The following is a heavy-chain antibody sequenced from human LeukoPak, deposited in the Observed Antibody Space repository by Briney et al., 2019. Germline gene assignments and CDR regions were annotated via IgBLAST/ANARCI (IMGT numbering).Heavy chain of an antibody. CDR3: AKATSMENLDY. CDR1: GYTFTGFH. CDR2: INANSGGT. Sequence: GASVKVSCKASGYTFTGFHMHWVRQAPGQGLEWMGWINANSGGTNYAQKFQGRVTMTRDTSISTAYMELSRLRSDDTAVYYCAKATSMENLDYWGQGTLVTVSS. J-gene: IGHJ4*02. V-gene: IGHV1-2*02. D-gene: IGHD5-18*01.